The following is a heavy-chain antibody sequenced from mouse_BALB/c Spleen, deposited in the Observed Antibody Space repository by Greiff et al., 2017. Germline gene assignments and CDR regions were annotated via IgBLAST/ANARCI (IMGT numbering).Heavy chain of an antibody. Sequence: VKLVESGPGLVAPSQSLSITCTVSGFSLTSYGVHWVRQPPGKGLEWLGVIWAGGSTNYNSALMSRLSISKDNSKSQVFLKMNSLQTDDTAMYYCARDCGNYDYAMDYWGQGTSVTVSS. V-gene: IGHV2-9*02. D-gene: IGHD2-1*01. CDR1: GFSLTSYG. CDR3: ARDCGNYDYAMDY. CDR2: IWAGGST. J-gene: IGHJ4*01.